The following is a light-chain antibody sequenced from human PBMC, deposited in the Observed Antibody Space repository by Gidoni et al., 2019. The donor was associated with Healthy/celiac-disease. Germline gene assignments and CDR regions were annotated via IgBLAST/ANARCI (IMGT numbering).Light chain of an antibody. CDR2: GAS. CDR1: QSVSSN. J-gene: IGKJ1*01. Sequence: EIAMTQSPATLSVSPGERATLSCRASQSVSSNLAWYQQKPGHAPRLLIYGASTRATGIPARFSGSGSGTEFTLTISSLQSEDFAVYYCQQYNNWRWTFGQGTKVEIK. V-gene: IGKV3-15*01. CDR3: QQYNNWRWT.